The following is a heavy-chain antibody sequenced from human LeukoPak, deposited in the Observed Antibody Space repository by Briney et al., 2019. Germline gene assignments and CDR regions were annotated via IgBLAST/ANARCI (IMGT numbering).Heavy chain of an antibody. CDR3: AGTGSSSSFYYYYMDV. J-gene: IGHJ6*03. D-gene: IGHD6-6*01. CDR1: GFTFSSYA. V-gene: IGHV3-23*01. CDR2: ISGSGGST. Sequence: GGSLRLSCAASGFTFSSYAMSWVRQAPGKGREWFSSISGSGGSTYYAASVKGRFNISRDNSKNALYLQMNSRGADDTAVDYFAGTGSSSSFYYYYMDVWGKGNTVSVS.